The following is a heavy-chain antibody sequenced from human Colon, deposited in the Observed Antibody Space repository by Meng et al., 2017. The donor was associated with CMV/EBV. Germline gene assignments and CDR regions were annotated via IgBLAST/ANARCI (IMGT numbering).Heavy chain of an antibody. V-gene: IGHV1-2*02. CDR1: GYTVTANH. J-gene: IGHJ4*02. Sequence: QVQPVQSGTEVTTPGSSVKVYRNPAGYTVTANHLHWVRQAPGQGLEWMGWIYPQDGGTYFAQKFQDRVTLTRDTSITTAYMELSGLTSDDTAIYYCVRESWYFDFWGEGTLVTVSS. CDR2: IYPQDGGT. CDR3: VRESWYFDF. D-gene: IGHD6-13*01.